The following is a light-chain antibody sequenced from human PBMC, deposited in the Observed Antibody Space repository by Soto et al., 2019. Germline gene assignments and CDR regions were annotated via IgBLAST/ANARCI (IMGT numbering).Light chain of an antibody. CDR2: DAS. CDR1: QNVSRF. J-gene: IGKJ4*01. Sequence: EIVLTQSPATLSLSPGERATLSCRASQNVSRFLAWYQRRPGQAPRLLIYDASKRASDIPARFRGSGSGTDFTLTISSLEPEDSAVYYCQQRSNWPPLTFGGGTKVEIK. CDR3: QQRSNWPPLT. V-gene: IGKV3-11*01.